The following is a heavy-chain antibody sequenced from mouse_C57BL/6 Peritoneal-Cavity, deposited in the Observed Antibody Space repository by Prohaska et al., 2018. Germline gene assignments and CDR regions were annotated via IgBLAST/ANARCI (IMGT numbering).Heavy chain of an antibody. V-gene: IGHV1-53*01. D-gene: IGHD1-1*01. CDR1: GYTFTSYW. J-gene: IGHJ2*01. CDR2: INPSNGGT. CDR3: ARGDYGSSYDY. Sequence: QVQLQQSGTELVKPGASVKLSCKASGYTFTSYWMHWVKQRPGQGLEWIGNINPSNGGTNYNEKLKSKATLTVDKSSSTAYMQLSSLTSEDSAVYYCARGDYGSSYDYWGQGTTLTVSS.